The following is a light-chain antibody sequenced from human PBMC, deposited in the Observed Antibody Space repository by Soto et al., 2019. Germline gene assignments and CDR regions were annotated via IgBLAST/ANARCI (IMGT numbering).Light chain of an antibody. CDR1: QCISSY. J-gene: IGKJ1*01. CDR3: QQYYSYPWT. CDR2: AAS. V-gene: IGKV1-8*01. Sequence: ALRMTQSPSSFSASTGDRVTITCRASQCISSYLAWYQQKPGKAPKLLIYAASTLQSGVPSRFSGSGSGTDFTLTISCLQSEDFATYYCQQYYSYPWTFGQGTKVEIK.